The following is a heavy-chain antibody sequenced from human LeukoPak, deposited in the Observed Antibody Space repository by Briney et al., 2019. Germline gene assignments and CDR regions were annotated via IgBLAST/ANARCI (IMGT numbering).Heavy chain of an antibody. CDR1: GFTFSSYG. CDR2: ISYDGSNK. CDR3: AKDGAMVGPMDV. J-gene: IGHJ6*02. V-gene: IGHV3-30*18. Sequence: GGSLRLSCAASGFTFSSYGMHWVRQAPGKGLEWVAVISYDGSNKYYADSVKGRFTISRDNSKNTLYLQVNSLRAEDTAVYYCAKDGAMVGPMDVWGQGTTVTVSS. D-gene: IGHD3-10*02.